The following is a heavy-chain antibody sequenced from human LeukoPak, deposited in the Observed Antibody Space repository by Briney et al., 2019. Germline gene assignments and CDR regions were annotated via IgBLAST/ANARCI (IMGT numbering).Heavy chain of an antibody. CDR2: ISASGDTT. CDR3: AKDPRYCTTTSCYADGYFDY. V-gene: IGHV3-23*01. D-gene: IGHD2-2*01. J-gene: IGHJ4*02. CDR1: GFPFSAYA. Sequence: GGSLRLSCAASGFPFSAYAMSWVRQAPGKGPEWVSAISASGDTTYYADSVQGRFTISRDTSKNTLYLQMNSLRAEDTAIYYCAKDPRYCTTTSCYADGYFDYWGQGSLVTVSS.